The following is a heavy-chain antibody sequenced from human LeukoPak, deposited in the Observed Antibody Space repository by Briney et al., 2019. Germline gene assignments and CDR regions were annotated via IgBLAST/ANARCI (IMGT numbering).Heavy chain of an antibody. D-gene: IGHD3-10*01. CDR1: GFIFNTYV. CDR2: IRYDGSNK. J-gene: IGHJ4*02. V-gene: IGHV3-30*02. CDR3: ASLLLWFGEPFDY. Sequence: GGSLRLSCAASGFIFNTYVMHWVRQAPGKGLEWLAFIRYDGSNKNYADSVKGRFTISRDNSKNTLYLQMNSLRAEDTAVYYCASLLLWFGEPFDYWGQGTLVTVSS.